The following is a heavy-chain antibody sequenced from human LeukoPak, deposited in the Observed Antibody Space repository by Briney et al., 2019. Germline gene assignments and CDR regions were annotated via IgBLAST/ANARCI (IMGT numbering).Heavy chain of an antibody. D-gene: IGHD3-22*01. Sequence: TSETLSLTCTVSGGSISSYYWSWIRQPPGKGLEWIGYIYYSGSTNYNPSLKSRVTISVDTSKNQFSLKLSSVTAADTAVYYCAGFALTYYYDSSAEGTNNYWGQGTLVTVSS. CDR3: AGFALTYYYDSSAEGTNNY. J-gene: IGHJ4*02. CDR1: GGSISSYY. V-gene: IGHV4-59*01. CDR2: IYYSGST.